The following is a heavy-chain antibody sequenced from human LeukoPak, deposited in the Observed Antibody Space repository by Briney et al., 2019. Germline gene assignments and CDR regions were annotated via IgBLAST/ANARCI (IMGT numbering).Heavy chain of an antibody. D-gene: IGHD3-9*01. CDR1: GYTLTELS. CDR3: ATPVPGYGALDV. CDR2: FDPEDDET. Sequence: ASVKVSCKVSGYTLTELSMHWVRQAPGKGLEWMGGFDPEDDETIYAQKFQGRVTMTEDTSTDTAYMELSSLRSEDTAVYYCATPVPGYGALDVWGQGTMVTVSS. V-gene: IGHV1-24*01. J-gene: IGHJ3*01.